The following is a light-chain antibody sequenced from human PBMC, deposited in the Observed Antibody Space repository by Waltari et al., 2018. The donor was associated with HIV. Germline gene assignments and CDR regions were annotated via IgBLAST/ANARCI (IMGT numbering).Light chain of an antibody. Sequence: SYEMTQPPSVSVSPGQTAIITCPGHRLRDRYVCWYQHRPGLSPLLVIYEDNKRPSGIPERFSGSTSGDTATLTISGTQPIDEADYYCQAGYTRTAFGGGTKLTVL. V-gene: IGLV3-1*01. CDR1: RLRDRY. CDR2: EDN. CDR3: QAGYTRTA. J-gene: IGLJ2*01.